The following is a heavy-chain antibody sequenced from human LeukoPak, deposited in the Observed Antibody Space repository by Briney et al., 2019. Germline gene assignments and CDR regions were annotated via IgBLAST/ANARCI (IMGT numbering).Heavy chain of an antibody. J-gene: IGHJ4*02. Sequence: GGSLRLSCAASGFIFPNAWMNWVRQAPGKGLEWVGHIKTKTDGGTTDYAAPVKGRFTISRDDSKNTLYLQMDSLKTEDTAVYFCTTATTYDFWNGYFKTFDYWGQGTLVTVSS. V-gene: IGHV3-15*07. CDR3: TTATTYDFWNGYFKTFDY. D-gene: IGHD3-3*01. CDR1: GFIFPNAW. CDR2: IKTKTDGGTT.